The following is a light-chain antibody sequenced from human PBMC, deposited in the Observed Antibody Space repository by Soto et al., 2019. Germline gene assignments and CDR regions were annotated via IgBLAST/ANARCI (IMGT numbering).Light chain of an antibody. Sequence: EIVLTQSPGTLSLSPGERATLSCRASQSVSSTYLAWYQQKPGQAPRLLIYGASSRATGIPDRFSGSGSGTDFTLTISRPEPEDFAVYFCQQDCSSPFTFGPGTKVDIK. V-gene: IGKV3-20*01. CDR3: QQDCSSPFT. CDR2: GAS. J-gene: IGKJ3*01. CDR1: QSVSSTY.